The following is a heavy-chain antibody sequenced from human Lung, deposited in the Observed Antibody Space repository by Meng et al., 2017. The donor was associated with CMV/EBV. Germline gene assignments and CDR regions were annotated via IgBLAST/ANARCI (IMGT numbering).Heavy chain of an antibody. CDR3: AKDRGWGQQMIVFYLDY. CDR2: IRYDGSHK. V-gene: IGHV3-30*02. J-gene: IGHJ4*02. CDR1: FPFNTYG. D-gene: IGHD3-22*01. Sequence: FPFNTYGIHWVRQAPGKGLEWVAFIRYDGSHKYYADSVKGRFTISRDNSKNTVYLHMNSLRAEDTAVFFCAKDRGWGQQMIVFYLDYWGQGTVVTVSS.